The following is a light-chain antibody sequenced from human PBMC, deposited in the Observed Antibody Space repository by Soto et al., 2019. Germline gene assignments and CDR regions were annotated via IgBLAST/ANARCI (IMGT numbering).Light chain of an antibody. CDR2: GAS. CDR3: QQYNTWPPRYT. CDR1: QSVKSY. V-gene: IGKV3-15*01. J-gene: IGKJ2*01. Sequence: EIVLTQSPATLSVSPGGRATLSCRASQSVKSYLAWYQQRPGQPPRLLIHGASTRATGIPARFSGSGSGTEFSLTISSLQSEDFAVYYCQQYNTWPPRYTFGQGTKLEIK.